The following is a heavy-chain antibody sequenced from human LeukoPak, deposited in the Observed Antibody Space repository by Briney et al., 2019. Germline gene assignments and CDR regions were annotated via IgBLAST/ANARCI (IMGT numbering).Heavy chain of an antibody. Sequence: SETLSLTCTVSGDSINAYYWGWIRQPPGKGLEWIGYIYFSGTTKYNPSLESRVTISVDTSKNQFSLKLSPVTAADTAVYYCARRRAEGGSNGHYNWFDPWGQGILVTVSS. D-gene: IGHD6-13*01. CDR2: IYFSGTT. V-gene: IGHV4-59*08. CDR1: GDSINAYY. CDR3: ARRRAEGGSNGHYNWFDP. J-gene: IGHJ5*02.